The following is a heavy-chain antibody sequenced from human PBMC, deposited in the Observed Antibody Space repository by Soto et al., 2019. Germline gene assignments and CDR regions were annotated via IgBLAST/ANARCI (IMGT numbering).Heavy chain of an antibody. D-gene: IGHD1-26*01. CDR3: AREDMSGTYYFDY. CDR1: GAPVSSETHF. CDR2: MYYSVIT. Sequence: PSETLSLTFTVSGAPVSSETHFWTWIRQPPGKGLEWIGYMYYSVITNSNPALKSRVTLSVDRSRNQFSLSLNSVTAADTAVYYCAREDMSGTYYFDYWGPGTQVTVSS. J-gene: IGHJ4*02. V-gene: IGHV4-61*01.